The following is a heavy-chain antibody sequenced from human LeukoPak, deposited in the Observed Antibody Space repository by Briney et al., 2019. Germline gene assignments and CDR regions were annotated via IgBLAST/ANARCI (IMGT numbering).Heavy chain of an antibody. D-gene: IGHD6-13*01. CDR3: ARGLGYSSIWGDY. J-gene: IGHJ4*02. Sequence: ASVKVSCKASGGTFISYAINWVRQATGQGLEWMGWMNPNSGNTGYAQKFQGRVTMTRNTSISTAYMELSSLRSEDTAVYYCARGLGYSSIWGDYWGQGTLVTVSS. CDR2: MNPNSGNT. CDR1: GGTFISYA. V-gene: IGHV1-8*02.